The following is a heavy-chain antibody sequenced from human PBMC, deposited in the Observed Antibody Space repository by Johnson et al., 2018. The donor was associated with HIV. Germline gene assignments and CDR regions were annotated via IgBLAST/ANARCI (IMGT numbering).Heavy chain of an antibody. J-gene: IGHJ3*02. CDR3: AREKLRYSRPSKHDAFDI. V-gene: IGHV3-30-3*01. Sequence: QVQLVESGGGVVQPGRSLRLSCAASGFTFSSYAMHWVRQAPGKGLEWVAVISYDGSNKYYADSVKGRFTISSDNSKNTQYLQMNSLRAEDTAVYYCAREKLRYSRPSKHDAFDIWGQGTMVTVSS. CDR2: ISYDGSNK. CDR1: GFTFSSYA. D-gene: IGHD6-13*01.